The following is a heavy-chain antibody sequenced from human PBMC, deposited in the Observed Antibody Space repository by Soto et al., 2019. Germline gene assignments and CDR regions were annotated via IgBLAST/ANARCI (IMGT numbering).Heavy chain of an antibody. CDR3: ARGGNRYSNTASGVGGFDF. CDR2: IYYSGTT. J-gene: IGHJ4*02. Sequence: AETLSLTCTVAGGAIISYYWICSRHPPGKGREWIGYIYYSGTTNYNPSLKRRVTISLDTAKNQFSLNVNSLTTADTAVYFCARGGNRYSNTASGVGGFDFWGQGTLVTVSS. V-gene: IGHV4-59*01. CDR1: GGAIISYY. D-gene: IGHD5-12*01.